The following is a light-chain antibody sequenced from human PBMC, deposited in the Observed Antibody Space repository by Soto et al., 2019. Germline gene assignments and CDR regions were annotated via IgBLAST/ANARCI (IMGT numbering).Light chain of an antibody. Sequence: DIQMTQSPSSLSASVGDRVTITCRTSQSISRYLNWYQHKPGKAPKLLIYAASTLQSGVPSRFSGSGSGTDFTLTISSLQPEDFATYYCQQSFTTPKFGQGTKVDIK. J-gene: IGKJ1*01. CDR1: QSISRY. V-gene: IGKV1-39*01. CDR2: AAS. CDR3: QQSFTTPK.